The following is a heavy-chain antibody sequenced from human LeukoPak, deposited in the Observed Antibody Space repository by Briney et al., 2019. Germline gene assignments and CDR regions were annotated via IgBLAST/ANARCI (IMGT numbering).Heavy chain of an antibody. CDR3: ARDRPPGSSGGYYYYYMDV. J-gene: IGHJ6*03. Sequence: SETLSLTCTVSGGSISSYYWSWIRQPAGKGLEWLGRIYTSGSTNYNPSLKSRVTMSVDTSRNQFSLKLSSVTAADTAVYYCARDRPPGSSGGYYYYYMDVWGKGTTVTISS. CDR2: IYTSGST. CDR1: GGSISSYY. D-gene: IGHD6-19*01. V-gene: IGHV4-4*07.